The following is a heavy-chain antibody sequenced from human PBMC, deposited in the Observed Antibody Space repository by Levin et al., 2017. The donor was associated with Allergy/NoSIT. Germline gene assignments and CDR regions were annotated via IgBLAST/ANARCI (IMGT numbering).Heavy chain of an antibody. CDR2: IYNSGST. D-gene: IGHD3-9*01. J-gene: IGHJ4*02. CDR1: GGSISSSISY. Sequence: SQTLSLTCTVSGGSISSSISYWGWIRQAPGKGLEWIGSIYNSGSTYYNPSLKSRVTTSVDTSKNQFSLKLSSVTAADPAVYYCARQCYDILTGYYNVDYWGQGTLVTVSS. V-gene: IGHV4-39*01. CDR3: ARQCYDILTGYYNVDY.